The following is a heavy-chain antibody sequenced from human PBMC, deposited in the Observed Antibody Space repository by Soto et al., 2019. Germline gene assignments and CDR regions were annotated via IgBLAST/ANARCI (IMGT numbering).Heavy chain of an antibody. CDR3: AKKFTGATQDYFDY. J-gene: IGHJ4*02. CDR1: PLTFDNFA. CDR2: ISVDGRDT. V-gene: IGHV3-23*01. D-gene: IGHD1-26*01. Sequence: PGGSLRLSCSASPLTFDNFAMSWVRQAPGKGLEWVSTISVDGRDTYYADSVKGRFTISRDNSKNTLYLQMNSLRAEDTAIYYCAKKFTGATQDYFDYWGQGTLVTVSS.